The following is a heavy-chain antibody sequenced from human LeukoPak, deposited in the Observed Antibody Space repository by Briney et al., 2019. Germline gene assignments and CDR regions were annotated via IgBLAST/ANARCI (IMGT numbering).Heavy chain of an antibody. CDR2: IYPGDSDT. CDR3: ARSSTENYYYYGMDV. Sequence: GESLKISCKGSGYSFTGYWIGWVRQMPGKGLEWMGIIYPGDSDTRYSPSFQGQVTISADMSISTAYLQWSSLKASDTAMYYCARSSTENYYYYGMDVWGQGTTVTVSS. D-gene: IGHD2-2*01. J-gene: IGHJ6*02. CDR1: GYSFTGYW. V-gene: IGHV5-51*01.